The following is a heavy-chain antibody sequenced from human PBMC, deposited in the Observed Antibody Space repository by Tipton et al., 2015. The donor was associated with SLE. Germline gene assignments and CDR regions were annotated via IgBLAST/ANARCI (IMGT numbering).Heavy chain of an antibody. D-gene: IGHD3-16*01. CDR2: MFSSGDT. CDR3: ARMEGMITYGGIAGL. Sequence: LRLSCTVSGASIKSGSYFWTWIRQPAGKGLEWIGRMFSSGDTNYNPSLKSRLTMSVDTSKNQFSLTVNSVTAADTAVYYCARMEGMITYGGIAGLRGQGTVVTVSS. J-gene: IGHJ4*02. CDR1: GASIKSGSYF. V-gene: IGHV4-61*02.